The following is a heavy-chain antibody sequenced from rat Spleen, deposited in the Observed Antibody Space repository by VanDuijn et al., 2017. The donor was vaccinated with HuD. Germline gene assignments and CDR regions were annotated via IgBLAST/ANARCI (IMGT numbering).Heavy chain of an antibody. D-gene: IGHD1-4*01. CDR2: IWSGGST. J-gene: IGHJ3*01. V-gene: IGHV2-15*01. CDR1: GFSLTNFG. Sequence: QVQLKESGPGLVQPSQTLSLTCTVSGFSLTNFGVTWVRQPPGKGLEWIGTIWSGGSTDSSSALKSRLSITRDTSKSQVFLKMNSLQTEDTAIYFCIRESLPGYNSHWFVYWGQGTLVTVSS. CDR3: IRESLPGYNSHWFVY.